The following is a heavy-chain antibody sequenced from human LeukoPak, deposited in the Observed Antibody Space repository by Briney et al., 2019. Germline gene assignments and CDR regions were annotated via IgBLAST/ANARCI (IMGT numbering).Heavy chain of an antibody. CDR3: AKDGVATGLTHFDY. V-gene: IGHV3-23*01. D-gene: IGHD5-12*01. J-gene: IGHJ4*02. Sequence: GGSLRLSCAASGFTFSSYAMRWVRQAPGKGLEGVSVISGGGTTDYADSVKGRFTISRDNSKNTLYLQMNSLRAEDTAVYYCAKDGVATGLTHFDYWGQGTLVTVSS. CDR1: GFTFSSYA. CDR2: ISGGGTT.